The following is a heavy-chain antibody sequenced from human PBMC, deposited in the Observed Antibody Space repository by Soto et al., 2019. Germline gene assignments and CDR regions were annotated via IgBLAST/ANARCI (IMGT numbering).Heavy chain of an antibody. J-gene: IGHJ4*02. Sequence: GGSLRLSYAASGFTFSSYGMHWVRQAPGKGLERVAVISYDGSNTYYADSVKGRFALSRDNSKNTLYLQMNSLRAEDTAVYYCASTAVAGRYYFDYWGQGTLVTVSS. CDR3: ASTAVAGRYYFDY. CDR2: ISYDGSNT. CDR1: GFTFSSYG. D-gene: IGHD6-19*01. V-gene: IGHV3-30*03.